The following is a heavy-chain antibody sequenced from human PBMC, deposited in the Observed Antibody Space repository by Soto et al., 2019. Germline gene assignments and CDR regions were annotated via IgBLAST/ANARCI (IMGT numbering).Heavy chain of an antibody. CDR1: GFTFSSYA. V-gene: IGHV3-23*01. D-gene: IGHD6-6*01. CDR2: ISGSGGST. Sequence: GGSLRLSCAASGFTFSSYAMSWVRQAPGKGLEWVSAISGSGGSTYYADSVKGRFTISRDNSKNTLYLQMNSLRAEDTAVYYCAKDGQKYSSSPVGYWGQGTLVTVSS. J-gene: IGHJ4*02. CDR3: AKDGQKYSSSPVGY.